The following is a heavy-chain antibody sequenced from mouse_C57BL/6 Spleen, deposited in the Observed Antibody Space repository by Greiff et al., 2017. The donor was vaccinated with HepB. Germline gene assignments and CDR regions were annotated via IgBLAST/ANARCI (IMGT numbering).Heavy chain of an antibody. Sequence: QVQLQQSGPELVKPGASVKISCKASGYAFSSSWMNWVKQRPGKGLEWIGRIYPGDGDTNYNGKFKGKATLTADKSSSTAYMQLSSLTSEDSAVYFCAMYYGYEDYYFDYWGQGTTLTVSS. J-gene: IGHJ2*01. V-gene: IGHV1-82*01. CDR1: GYAFSSSW. CDR3: AMYYGYEDYYFDY. CDR2: IYPGDGDT. D-gene: IGHD2-2*01.